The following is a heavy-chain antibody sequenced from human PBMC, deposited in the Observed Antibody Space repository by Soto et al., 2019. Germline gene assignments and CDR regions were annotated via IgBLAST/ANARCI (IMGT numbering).Heavy chain of an antibody. J-gene: IGHJ2*01. D-gene: IGHD3-16*01. CDR2: ISYDGKQT. V-gene: IGHV3-30*03. CDR1: GVTFKDYG. CDR3: ARDGWGSNWYFDL. Sequence: GGSLRLSCGAPGVTFKDYGMHWVRQAPGKGLEWVAVISYDGKQTYYADSVKGRFTISKDKSKRTLFLQMNSLRVDDTAVYYCARDGWGSNWYFDLWGRGTLVTV.